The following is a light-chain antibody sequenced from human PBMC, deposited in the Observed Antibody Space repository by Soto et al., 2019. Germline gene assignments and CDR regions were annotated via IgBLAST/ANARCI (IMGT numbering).Light chain of an antibody. V-gene: IGKV3-20*01. Sequence: EIVLTQSPGTLSLPPGERATLSCRASQSVSSSYLAWYQQKPGQAPRLLIYGASSRATGIPDRFSGSGSGTDFTLTISRLEPEDFAVYYCQQYNNWPPITFGQGTRLEIK. CDR1: QSVSSSY. J-gene: IGKJ5*01. CDR3: QQYNNWPPIT. CDR2: GAS.